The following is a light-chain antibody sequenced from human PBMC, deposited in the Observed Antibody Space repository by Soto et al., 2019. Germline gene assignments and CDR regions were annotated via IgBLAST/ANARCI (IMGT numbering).Light chain of an antibody. V-gene: IGKV3-20*01. J-gene: IGKJ1*01. CDR3: KQYSSPPQT. Sequence: EIVLTQSPGTLSLSPADRATLSCRASETVTGKYLAWYQQKVGQAPRLLIFAASNRATGIPDRFSGSGSGTDFTLTISRLEPEDFAMYFCKQYSSPPQTCGQGPKVEIK. CDR2: AAS. CDR1: ETVTGKY.